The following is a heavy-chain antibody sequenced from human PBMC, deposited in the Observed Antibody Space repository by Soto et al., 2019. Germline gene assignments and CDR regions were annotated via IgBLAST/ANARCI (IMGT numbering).Heavy chain of an antibody. Sequence: PGESLKISCKGSGYSFTNYWIGWVRQMPGKGLEWMGIIYPDDSDTRYRPSFQGQVTISADKSISTAYLQWSSLKASDTAMYYCARRGYYYDSSGYHLKGFDYWGQGTLVTVSS. D-gene: IGHD3-22*01. J-gene: IGHJ4*02. CDR1: GYSFTNYW. CDR2: IYPDDSDT. V-gene: IGHV5-51*01. CDR3: ARRGYYYDSSGYHLKGFDY.